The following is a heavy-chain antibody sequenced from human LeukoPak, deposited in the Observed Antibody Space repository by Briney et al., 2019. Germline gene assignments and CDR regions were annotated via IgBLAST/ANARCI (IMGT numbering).Heavy chain of an antibody. CDR3: AFSPAARTSGYNWFDP. J-gene: IGHJ5*02. V-gene: IGHV3-23*01. CDR2: ISGSGGST. D-gene: IGHD2-2*01. CDR1: GFTFSSYA. Sequence: GGSLRLSCAASGFTFSSYAMSWVRQAPGKGLEWVSAISGSGGSTYYADSVKGRFTISRDNSKNTLYLQMNSLRAEDTAVYYCAFSPAARTSGYNWFDPWGQGNLIIVSS.